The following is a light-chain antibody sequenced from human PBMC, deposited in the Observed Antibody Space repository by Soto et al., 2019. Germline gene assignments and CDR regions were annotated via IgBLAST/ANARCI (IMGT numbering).Light chain of an antibody. CDR2: GVS. V-gene: IGKV3-11*01. J-gene: IGKJ4*01. Sequence: EIVLTKSSATLSLSPGERATLSCRASQSVTSNALAWYQQKPGQAPRLLIYGVSSRATGIPDRFSGSGSGTDFTLTSSSLEPEDFAVYYCQQRSKWPLTFGGGTKVEIK. CDR1: QSVTSN. CDR3: QQRSKWPLT.